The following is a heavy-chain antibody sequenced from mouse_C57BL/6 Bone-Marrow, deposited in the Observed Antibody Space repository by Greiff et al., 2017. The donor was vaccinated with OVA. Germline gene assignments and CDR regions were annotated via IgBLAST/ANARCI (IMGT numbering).Heavy chain of an antibody. CDR3: ARGGNYYGSSPGYFDY. CDR1: GYTFTSYW. CDR2: IDPSDSYT. J-gene: IGHJ2*01. Sequence: VQLQQPGAELVMPGASVKLSCKASGYTFTSYWMHWVKQRPGQGLEWIGEIDPSDSYTNYNQKFKGKSTLTVDKSSSTAYMQLSSLTSEDSAVYYCARGGNYYGSSPGYFDYWGQGTTLTVSS. D-gene: IGHD1-1*01. V-gene: IGHV1-69*01.